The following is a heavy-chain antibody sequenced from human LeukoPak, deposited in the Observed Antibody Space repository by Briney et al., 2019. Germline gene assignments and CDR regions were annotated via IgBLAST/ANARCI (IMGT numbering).Heavy chain of an antibody. D-gene: IGHD3-9*01. CDR1: GFTFRNYL. V-gene: IGHV3-74*01. CDR2: INQDESNA. Sequence: GGSLRLSCAVSGFTFRNYLMHWVRQAPGKGLVWVSRINQDESNAYADSVRGRFTISRDNAKNTLYLQMNSLRAEDTAVYYCARDYRLRYFDWLFHYWGQGTLVTVSS. J-gene: IGHJ4*02. CDR3: ARDYRLRYFDWLFHY.